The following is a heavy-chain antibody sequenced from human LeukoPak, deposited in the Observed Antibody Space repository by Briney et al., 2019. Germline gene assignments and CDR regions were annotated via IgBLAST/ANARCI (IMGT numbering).Heavy chain of an antibody. CDR1: GGTFSSYA. CDR2: IIPILGIA. Sequence: ASVKVSCKASGGTFSSYAISWVRQAPGQGLEWMGRIIPILGIANYAQKFQGRVTITADKSTSTAYMELSSLRSEDTAVYYCAWVQFPGYSSSWYGDYWGQGTLVTVSS. V-gene: IGHV1-69*04. J-gene: IGHJ4*02. CDR3: AWVQFPGYSSSWYGDY. D-gene: IGHD6-13*01.